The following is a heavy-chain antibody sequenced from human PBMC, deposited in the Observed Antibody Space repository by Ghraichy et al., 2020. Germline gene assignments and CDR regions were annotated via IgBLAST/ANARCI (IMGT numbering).Heavy chain of an antibody. CDR3: AKGIATRPHYYYAMDV. J-gene: IGHJ6*02. Sequence: LSLTCAASGFTYSSYAVSWVRQAPGKGLEWVSVVGGNGVTTYYADSLRGRFSTSRDNSKNTLYLQMNSLRAEDTAVYYCAKGIATRPHYYYAMDVWGQGTPVTVSS. V-gene: IGHV3-23*01. CDR1: GFTYSSYA. D-gene: IGHD6-6*01. CDR2: VGGNGVTT.